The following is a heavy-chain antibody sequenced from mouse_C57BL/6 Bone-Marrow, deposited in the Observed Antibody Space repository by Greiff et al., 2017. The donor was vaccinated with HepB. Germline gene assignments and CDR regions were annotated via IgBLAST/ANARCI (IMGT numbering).Heavy chain of an antibody. CDR3: ARKLNIDD. Sequence: VKLQQPGAELVKPGASVKLSCKASGYTFTSYWMHWVKQRPGQGLEWIGMIHPNSGSTNYNEKFKSKATLTVDKSSSTAYMQISSLTSEDSAVYYCARKLNIDDWGQGTTLTVAS. D-gene: IGHD4-1*01. CDR1: GYTFTSYW. CDR2: IHPNSGST. V-gene: IGHV1-64*01. J-gene: IGHJ2*01.